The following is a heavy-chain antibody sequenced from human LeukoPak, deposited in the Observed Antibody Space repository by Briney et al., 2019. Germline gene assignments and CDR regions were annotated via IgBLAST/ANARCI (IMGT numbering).Heavy chain of an antibody. D-gene: IGHD6-13*01. V-gene: IGHV4-61*08. J-gene: IGHJ4*02. CDR3: ARVRGIAAAGSLLDY. CDR2: IYYSGST. CDR1: GGSISSGGYY. Sequence: SETLSLTCTVSGGSISSGGYYWSWIRQPPGKGLEWIGYIYYSGSTNYNPSLKSRVTISVDTSKNQFSLKLSSVTAADTAVYYCARVRGIAAAGSLLDYWGQGTLVTVSS.